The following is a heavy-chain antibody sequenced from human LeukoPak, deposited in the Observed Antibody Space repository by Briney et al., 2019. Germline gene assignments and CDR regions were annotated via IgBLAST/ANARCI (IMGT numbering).Heavy chain of an antibody. J-gene: IGHJ4*02. D-gene: IGHD3-22*01. Sequence: GGSLRLSCAASGFTFSSYGMHWVRQAPGKGLEWVAFIRYDGSNKYYADSVKGRFTISRDNSKNTLYLQMNSLRAEDTAVYYCAKDKEFYYYDSSGYYPLLDYWGQGTLVTVSS. CDR1: GFTFSSYG. CDR2: IRYDGSNK. CDR3: AKDKEFYYYDSSGYYPLLDY. V-gene: IGHV3-30*02.